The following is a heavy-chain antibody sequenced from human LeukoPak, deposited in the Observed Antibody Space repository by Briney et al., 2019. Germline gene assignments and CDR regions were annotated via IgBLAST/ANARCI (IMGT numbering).Heavy chain of an antibody. Sequence: AGGSLRLSCAASGFTFSGYGIHWVRQAPGKGLEWVAFIRYDGSIKYYADSVKGRFTISRDNSKNTLYLQMNSLRAEDTAVYYCAKDRGEYSGYDPLDYWGQGTLVTVSS. CDR3: AKDRGEYSGYDPLDY. D-gene: IGHD5-12*01. V-gene: IGHV3-30*02. CDR1: GFTFSGYG. J-gene: IGHJ4*02. CDR2: IRYDGSIK.